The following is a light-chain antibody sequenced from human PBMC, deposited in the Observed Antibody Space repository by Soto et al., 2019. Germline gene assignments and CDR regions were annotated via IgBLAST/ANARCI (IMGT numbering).Light chain of an antibody. Sequence: EIVMTQSPATLSVSPGERATLSCRASQSVSSNLAWYQQKPGQAPRLLISDASNRATGIPARFSGSGSGTDFTLTISSLEPEDFAVYYCQNRMNWPWTFGQGNKGDIK. J-gene: IGKJ1*01. V-gene: IGKV3-11*01. CDR2: DAS. CDR1: QSVSSN. CDR3: QNRMNWPWT.